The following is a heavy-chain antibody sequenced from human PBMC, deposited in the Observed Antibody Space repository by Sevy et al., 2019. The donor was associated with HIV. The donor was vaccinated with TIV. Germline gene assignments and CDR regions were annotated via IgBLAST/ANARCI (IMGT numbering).Heavy chain of an antibody. CDR1: GFTFDMYW. CDR2: ISYDGNNR. CDR3: AGGSGHWLVNTFDY. Sequence: GGSLRLSCDASGFTFDMYWMHWVRQAPGKGLEWVAVISYDGNNRYYADSVKGRFTISRDNSKKTLSLQMSSLRGDDTAIYYCAGGSGHWLVNTFDYWGQGTLVTVSS. J-gene: IGHJ4*02. D-gene: IGHD6-19*01. V-gene: IGHV3-30-3*01.